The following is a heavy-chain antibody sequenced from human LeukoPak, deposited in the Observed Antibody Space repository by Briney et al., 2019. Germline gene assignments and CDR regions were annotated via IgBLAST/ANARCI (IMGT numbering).Heavy chain of an antibody. V-gene: IGHV4-59*11. CDR1: GGSIRGHY. Sequence: SETLSLTCTVSGGSIRGHYWSWIRQPPGKRLEWIGYLHYTGSTNYNPSLNSRITMSVDTPNNQFSLRLTSVTAADTAVYYCARLHALGAEEFDPWGQGALVTVSS. CDR2: LHYTGST. J-gene: IGHJ5*02. CDR3: ARLHALGAEEFDP. D-gene: IGHD3-16*01.